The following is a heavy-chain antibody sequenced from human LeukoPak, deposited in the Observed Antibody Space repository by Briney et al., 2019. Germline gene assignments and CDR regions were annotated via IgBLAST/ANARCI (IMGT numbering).Heavy chain of an antibody. CDR1: GYTFTGHY. CDR2: INPNSGDT. D-gene: IGHD5-12*01. V-gene: IGHV1-2*02. J-gene: IGHJ4*02. CDR3: VRRDIVAATFDY. Sequence: ASVKVSCKAIGYTFTGHYMHWVRQAPGQGLEWMGWINPNSGDTNYAQKFQGRVTITRDTSSGTAHMELSRLRFDDTAIYYCVRRDIVAATFDYWGQGTLVTVSS.